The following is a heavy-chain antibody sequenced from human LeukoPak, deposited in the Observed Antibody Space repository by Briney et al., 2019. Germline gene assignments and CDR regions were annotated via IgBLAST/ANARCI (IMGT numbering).Heavy chain of an antibody. Sequence: GSLRLSCAASGFTFSSYSMNWVRQPPGKGLEWIGEINHSGSTNYNPSLKRRVTISVDTSKNQFSLKVSSVTAADTAVYYCARVGPVATRVDYWGQGTLVTVSS. J-gene: IGHJ4*02. V-gene: IGHV4-34*01. CDR1: GFTFSSYS. CDR2: INHSGST. CDR3: ARVGPVATRVDY. D-gene: IGHD5-12*01.